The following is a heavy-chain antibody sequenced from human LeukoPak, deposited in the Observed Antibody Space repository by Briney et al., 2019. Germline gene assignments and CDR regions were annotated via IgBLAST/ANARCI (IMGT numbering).Heavy chain of an antibody. V-gene: IGHV3-21*01. J-gene: IGHJ4*02. CDR1: GFTFSSYS. D-gene: IGHD5-24*01. Sequence: GGSLRLSCAASGFTFSSYSMNWVRQAPGKGLEWVSSISSSSYIYYADSVKGRFTISRDNAKNSLYLQMNSLRAEDTAVYYCARDQGWNYFDYWGQGTLVTVSS. CDR2: ISSSSYI. CDR3: ARDQGWNYFDY.